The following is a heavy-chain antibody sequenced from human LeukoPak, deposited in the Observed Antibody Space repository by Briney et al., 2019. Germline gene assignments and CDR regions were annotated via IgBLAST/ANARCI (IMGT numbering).Heavy chain of an antibody. Sequence: GGSLRLSCAASGFTFSSYAVSWVRQAPGKGLEWVSAISGSGGSTYYADSVKGRFTISRDNSKNTLYLQMNSLRAEDTAVYYCRGYGSGRRNWFDPWGQGTLVTVSS. CDR1: GFTFSSYA. J-gene: IGHJ5*02. D-gene: IGHD3-10*01. CDR3: RGYGSGRRNWFDP. V-gene: IGHV3-23*01. CDR2: ISGSGGST.